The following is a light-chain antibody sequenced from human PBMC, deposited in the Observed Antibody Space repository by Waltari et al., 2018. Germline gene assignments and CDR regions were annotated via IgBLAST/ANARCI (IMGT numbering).Light chain of an antibody. J-gene: IGKJ4*01. CDR2: KAS. Sequence: IQMAQSPSTLSVSVGDRVTITCRASQNIRGWSAWYQPKPGRAPQLLINKASTLENGAPSSIGGREAEEDFTLAISREQPDDFATYYCQQYGENPLTFGGGTKVEMK. CDR1: QNIRGW. V-gene: IGKV1-5*03. CDR3: QQYGENPLT.